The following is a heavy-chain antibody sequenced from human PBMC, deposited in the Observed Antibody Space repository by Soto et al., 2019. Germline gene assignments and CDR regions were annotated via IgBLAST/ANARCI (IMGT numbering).Heavy chain of an antibody. CDR2: ITWDGDGA. V-gene: IGHV3-43*01. J-gene: IGHJ4*02. CDR1: GFIFDDYT. D-gene: IGHD4-17*01. Sequence: EVKLVESGGVVVPQGGSLRLSCAASGFIFDDYTMHWVRQAPGKGLEWVSLITWDGDGAYYADSVEGRFTISRDNSKNSLYLQMNNLTTEDPALYFCAKGGGSYGDFFDYWGQGTRVTVSS. CDR3: AKGGGSYGDFFDY.